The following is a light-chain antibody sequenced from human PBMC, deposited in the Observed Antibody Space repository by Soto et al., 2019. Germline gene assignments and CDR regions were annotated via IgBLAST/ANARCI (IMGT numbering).Light chain of an antibody. CDR2: EGS. CDR3: CSYAGSSTLGV. CDR1: SSDVGSYNL. V-gene: IGLV2-23*01. Sequence: ALTQPASVSGSPGQSITISCTGTSSDVGSYNLVSWYQQHPGKAPKLMIYEGSKRPSGVSNRFSGSKSGNTASLTISGLQAQDEADYYCCSYAGSSTLGVFGGGTK. J-gene: IGLJ3*02.